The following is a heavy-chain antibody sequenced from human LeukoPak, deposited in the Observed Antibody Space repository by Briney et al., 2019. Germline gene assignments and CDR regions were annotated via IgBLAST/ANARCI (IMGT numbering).Heavy chain of an antibody. Sequence: PGGSLRLSCAASGFTFDDYTMHWVRQAPGKGLEWVSLITWDGGSTYYADSVKGRFTISRDNSKNTLYLQMNSLRAEDTAVYYCAREPGGYGNFDYWGQGTLVTVSS. CDR3: AREPGGYGNFDY. J-gene: IGHJ4*02. D-gene: IGHD5-12*01. V-gene: IGHV3-43*01. CDR2: ITWDGGST. CDR1: GFTFDDYT.